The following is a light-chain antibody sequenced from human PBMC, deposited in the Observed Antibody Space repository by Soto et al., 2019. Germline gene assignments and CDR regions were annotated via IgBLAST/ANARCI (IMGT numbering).Light chain of an antibody. CDR2: DAS. CDR3: QQRSNWPPVLT. J-gene: IGKJ4*01. CDR1: QSVSSY. V-gene: IGKV3-11*01. Sequence: EIVLTQSPATLSLSPGERATLSCRASQSVSSYLAWYQQKPGQAPRLLIYDASNRATGIPARFSGSGSGTDFTLTIRSLAPEDFAVYYCQQRSNWPPVLTFGGGTKVEIK.